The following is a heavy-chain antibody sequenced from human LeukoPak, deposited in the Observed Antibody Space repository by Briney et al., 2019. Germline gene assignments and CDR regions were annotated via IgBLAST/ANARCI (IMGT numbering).Heavy chain of an antibody. D-gene: IGHD1-26*01. V-gene: IGHV1-2*02. Sequence: ASVKVSCKASGYTFTSYHMHWVRQAPGQGLEWMGIINPSGGSTNYAQRFRGRVTMTRDTSISTAYMELSRLRSDDTAVYYCARDVGSRRFDYWGQGSLVTVSS. CDR1: GYTFTSYH. CDR2: INPSGGST. J-gene: IGHJ4*02. CDR3: ARDVGSRRFDY.